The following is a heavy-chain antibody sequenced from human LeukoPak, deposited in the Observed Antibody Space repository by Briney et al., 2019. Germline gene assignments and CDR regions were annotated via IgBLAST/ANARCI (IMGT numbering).Heavy chain of an antibody. CDR1: GYTFTVYY. V-gene: IGHV1-2*02. CDR2: INPNSGGT. Sequence: ASVNVSCKASGYTFTVYYMHWVRQAPGQGLEWMGWINPNSGGTNYAQKFQGRVTMTRDTSISTAYMELSRLRSDDTAVYYCARVTVVPAAPYAFDIWGQGTMVTVSS. CDR3: ARVTVVPAAPYAFDI. J-gene: IGHJ3*02. D-gene: IGHD2-2*01.